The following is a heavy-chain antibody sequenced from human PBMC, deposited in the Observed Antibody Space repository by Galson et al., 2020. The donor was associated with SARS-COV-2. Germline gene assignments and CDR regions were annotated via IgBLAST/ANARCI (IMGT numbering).Heavy chain of an antibody. D-gene: IGHD3-9*01. Sequence: GGSLRLSCAASGFTFSSYDMHWVRQATGKGLEWVSAIGTAGDTYYPGSVKGRFTISRENAKNSLYLQMNSLRAGDTAVYYCARGDILTGYYDYGMDVWGQGTTVTVSS. V-gene: IGHV3-13*01. J-gene: IGHJ6*02. CDR3: ARGDILTGYYDYGMDV. CDR1: GFTFSSYD. CDR2: IGTAGDT.